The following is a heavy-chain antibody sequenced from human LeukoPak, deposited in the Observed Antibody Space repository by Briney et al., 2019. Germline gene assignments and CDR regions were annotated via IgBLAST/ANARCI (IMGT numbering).Heavy chain of an antibody. CDR3: ARDSSSWYGFRGYYFDY. CDR2: IKQGGSEK. Sequence: GGSLRLSCAASGFTFSSYWMSWVRQAPGKGLEWVANIKQGGSEKYYVDSVKGRFTISRDNAKNSLYLQMNSLRAEDTAVYYCARDSSSWYGFRGYYFDYWGQGTLVTVSS. J-gene: IGHJ4*02. CDR1: GFTFSSYW. V-gene: IGHV3-7*01. D-gene: IGHD6-13*01.